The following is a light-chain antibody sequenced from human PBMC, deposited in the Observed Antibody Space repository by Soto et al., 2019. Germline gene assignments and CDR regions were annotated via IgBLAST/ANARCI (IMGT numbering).Light chain of an antibody. CDR3: QHRSNWPLT. CDR1: QSVSSF. Sequence: EILLTQSPATLSLSPGERATLSCRASQSVSSFLAWYQQKPGQAPRLLIYDASNRATGIPARFSGSGSGTDFTLTISSLEPEDFAVYYCQHRSNWPLTFGGGTKVEI. J-gene: IGKJ4*01. CDR2: DAS. V-gene: IGKV3-11*01.